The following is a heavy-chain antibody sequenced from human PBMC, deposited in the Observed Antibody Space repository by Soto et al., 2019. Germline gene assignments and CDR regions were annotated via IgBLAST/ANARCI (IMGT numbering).Heavy chain of an antibody. CDR1: GFTFSSYA. Sequence: GESLKISCAASGFTFSSYAMSWVRQAPGKGLEWVSAISGSGGSTYYADSVKGRFTISRDNSKNTLYLQMNSLRAEDTAVYYCAKDRGTGTTSPPNWFDPWGQGTLVTVSS. V-gene: IGHV3-23*01. D-gene: IGHD1-7*01. CDR3: AKDRGTGTTSPPNWFDP. J-gene: IGHJ5*02. CDR2: ISGSGGST.